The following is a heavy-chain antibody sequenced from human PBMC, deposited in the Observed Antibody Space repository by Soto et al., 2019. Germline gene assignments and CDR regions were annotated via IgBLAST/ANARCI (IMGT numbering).Heavy chain of an antibody. Sequence: QLQLQESGPGLVKPSETLSLTCTVSGGSISSSSYYWGWIRQPPGKGLEWIGSIYYSGSTYYNPSLKSRVTISVDTGKHQFALKLSSVTAADRAVYYCASTTTHSVVVTAINPFSYWGQGTLVTVAS. CDR2: IYYSGST. D-gene: IGHD2-21*02. J-gene: IGHJ4*02. V-gene: IGHV4-39*01. CDR1: GGSISSSSYY. CDR3: ASTTTHSVVVTAINPFSY.